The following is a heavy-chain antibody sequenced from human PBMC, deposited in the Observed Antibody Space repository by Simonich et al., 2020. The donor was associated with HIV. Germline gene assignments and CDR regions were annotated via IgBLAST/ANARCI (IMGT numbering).Heavy chain of an antibody. D-gene: IGHD6-13*01. CDR2: NKPHRGGT. Sequence: QVQLVQSGAEVKKPGASVKVSCKASGYTFTGFYMHWGRKAPGQGLEWRDRNKPHRGGTNSTQKCHGRVTMTRDTSISPAYMELSRLSSDDTAVYYCVRVSIAAAHRHFDYWGQGTLVTVSS. J-gene: IGHJ4*02. V-gene: IGHV1-2*06. CDR3: VRVSIAAAHRHFDY. CDR1: GYTFTGFY.